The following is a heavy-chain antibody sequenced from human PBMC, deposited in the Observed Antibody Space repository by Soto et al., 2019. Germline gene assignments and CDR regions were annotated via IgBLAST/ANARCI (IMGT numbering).Heavy chain of an antibody. Sequence: PSETLSLTCAVSGGSISISNWCSCVRQPPGKGLEWIGEIYHSGSTNYNPSLKSRVTISVDKSKNQFSLKLSSVTAADTAVYYCARVSKCDFWSGHHLYYYYGMDVWGQGTTVTVSS. V-gene: IGHV4-4*02. CDR3: ARVSKCDFWSGHHLYYYYGMDV. J-gene: IGHJ6*02. D-gene: IGHD3-3*01. CDR1: GGSISISNW. CDR2: IYHSGST.